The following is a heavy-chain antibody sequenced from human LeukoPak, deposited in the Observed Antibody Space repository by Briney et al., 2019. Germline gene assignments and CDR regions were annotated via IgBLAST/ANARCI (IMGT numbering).Heavy chain of an antibody. CDR3: ARDGVFDY. Sequence: ASVKVSCKASGYTFTGYYMHWVRQAPGQGLEWMGWINPNSGGTNYAQKFQGRVTMTRDTSTSTVHMELSSLTSEDTAVYYCARDGVFDYWGQGTLVTVSS. J-gene: IGHJ4*02. CDR1: GYTFTGYY. CDR2: INPNSGGT. V-gene: IGHV1-2*02. D-gene: IGHD3-10*01.